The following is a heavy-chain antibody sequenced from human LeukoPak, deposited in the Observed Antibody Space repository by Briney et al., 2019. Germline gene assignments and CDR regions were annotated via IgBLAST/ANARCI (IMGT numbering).Heavy chain of an antibody. CDR1: GYSFSSYW. J-gene: IGHJ4*02. Sequence: GESLKISCKGSGYSFSSYWFGWVRQIPGKGLEWMGIIYPGDSDTRYSPSFQGQVTISADKSISTAYLQWSSLKASDTALYFCARLSITNSLHLYYFDFWGQGTLVTVSS. D-gene: IGHD1-20*01. V-gene: IGHV5-51*01. CDR3: ARLSITNSLHLYYFDF. CDR2: IYPGDSDT.